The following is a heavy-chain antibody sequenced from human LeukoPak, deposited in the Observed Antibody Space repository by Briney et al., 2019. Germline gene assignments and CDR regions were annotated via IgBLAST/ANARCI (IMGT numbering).Heavy chain of an antibody. V-gene: IGHV3-21*01. J-gene: IGHJ3*02. CDR2: ISSSSSYI. Sequence: PSETLSLTCTVSGGSFSSRSYYWGWIRQAPGKGLEWVSSISSSSSYIYYADSVKGRFTISRDNAKNSLYLQMNSLRAEDTAVYYCARDLSHHGDYEDAFDIWGQGTMVTVSS. CDR1: GGSFSSRS. D-gene: IGHD4-17*01. CDR3: ARDLSHHGDYEDAFDI.